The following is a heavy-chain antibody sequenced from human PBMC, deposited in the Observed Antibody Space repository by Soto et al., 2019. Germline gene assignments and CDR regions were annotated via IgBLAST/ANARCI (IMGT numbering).Heavy chain of an antibody. V-gene: IGHV1-46*03. CDR2: INPSGGTT. CDR3: ARGYYDSVY. J-gene: IGHJ4*02. Sequence: ASVKVSCKTSGYTFTAYYIHWVRQAPGQGLEWMGIINPSGGTTTYAQKFQDRVTMTRDTSTSTVYMELSSLRSEDTAVYYCARGYYDSVYWGQGTLVTVSS. D-gene: IGHD3-22*01. CDR1: GYTFTAYY.